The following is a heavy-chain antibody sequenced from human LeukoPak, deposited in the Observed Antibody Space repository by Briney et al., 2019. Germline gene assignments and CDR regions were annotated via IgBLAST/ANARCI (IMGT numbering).Heavy chain of an antibody. CDR2: IYHSGST. CDR1: GGSISSGGYP. Sequence: SETLSLTCAVSGGSISSGGYPWSWIRQPPGKGLEWIGYIYHSGSTYYNPSLKSRVTISVDRSKNQFSLKLSSVTAADTAVYYCARRKNAFDIWGQGTMVTVSS. V-gene: IGHV4-30-2*01. J-gene: IGHJ3*02. CDR3: ARRKNAFDI.